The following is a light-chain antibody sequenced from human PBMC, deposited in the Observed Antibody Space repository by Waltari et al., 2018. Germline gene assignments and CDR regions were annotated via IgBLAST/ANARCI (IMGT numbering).Light chain of an antibody. J-gene: IGLJ2*01. CDR3: SSRDSSASHVL. CDR1: SLRTSY. V-gene: IGLV3-19*01. Sequence: SSELTQDPAVSVALGQTVRITCQGASLRTSYASWYQQKSGQAPILVLFGKNKRPSGIPDRFSGYNSETTTSLTITGAQAEDEADYYCSSRDSSASHVLFAEGTKLTVL. CDR2: GKN.